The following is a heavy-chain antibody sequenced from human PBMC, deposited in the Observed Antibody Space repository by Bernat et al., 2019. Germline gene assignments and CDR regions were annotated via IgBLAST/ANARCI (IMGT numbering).Heavy chain of an antibody. J-gene: IGHJ3*02. CDR1: GFTFSNAW. V-gene: IGHV3-15*01. CDR3: TTDLPVGSHAFDI. CDR2: IKSKTDGGTT. Sequence: EVQLVESGGGLVKPGGSLRLSCEASGFTFSNAWMSWVRQAPGKGLEWVGRIKSKTDGGTTDYAAPVKGRFTISRDDSKNTLYLQMNSLKTEDTAVYYCTTDLPVGSHAFDIWGQGTMVTVSS.